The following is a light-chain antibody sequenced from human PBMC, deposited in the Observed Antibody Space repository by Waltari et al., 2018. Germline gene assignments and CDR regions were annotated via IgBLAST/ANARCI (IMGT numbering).Light chain of an antibody. V-gene: IGLV1-44*01. CDR2: SIN. CDR3: AAWDDSLNGYV. CDR1: SSSIGSNT. Sequence: QSVLTQSPSASGTPGQRVVISCSGSSSSIGSNTVNWYQQLPGTAPKLLIYSINQRPSGVPDRFSGSKSGTSASLAISGLQSEDEADYYCAAWDDSLNGYVFGTGTKVTAL. J-gene: IGLJ1*01.